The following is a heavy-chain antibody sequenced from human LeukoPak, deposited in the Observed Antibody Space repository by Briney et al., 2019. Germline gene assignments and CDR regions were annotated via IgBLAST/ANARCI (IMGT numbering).Heavy chain of an antibody. CDR2: IIPIFGTA. J-gene: IGHJ4*02. D-gene: IGHD3-22*01. CDR3: ARPSIPVDSSGYYYPDY. CDR1: GYTFTSYY. Sequence: ASVKVSCKASGYTFTSYYMHWVRQAPGQGLEWMGGIIPIFGTANYAQKFQGRVTITADESTSTAYMELSSLRSEDTAVYYCARPSIPVDSSGYYYPDYWGQGTLVTVSS. V-gene: IGHV1-69*13.